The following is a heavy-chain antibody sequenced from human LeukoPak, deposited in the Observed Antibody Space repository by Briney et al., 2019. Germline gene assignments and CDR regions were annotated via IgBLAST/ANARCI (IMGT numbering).Heavy chain of an antibody. J-gene: IGHJ4*02. CDR2: IHTGGST. CDR1: GGSVSGVY. D-gene: IGHD3-16*01. Sequence: SETLSLTCTVSGGSVSGVYWNWIRQPPRKGLEWLGYIHTGGSTSFNASLRSRLTFSIDTSKNQVSLRLSYVTATDTAVYYCARRRGGWGEGEFDYWGQETPVTVST. V-gene: IGHV4-4*09. CDR3: ARRRGGWGEGEFDY.